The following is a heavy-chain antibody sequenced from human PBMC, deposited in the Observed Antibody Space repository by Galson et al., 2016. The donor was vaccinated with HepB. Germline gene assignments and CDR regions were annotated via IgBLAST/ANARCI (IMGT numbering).Heavy chain of an antibody. CDR2: IFYTGNT. V-gene: IGHV4-61*01. CDR3: ARLVGGTFPFDS. CDR1: GDSVSSGRYY. J-gene: IGHJ4*02. D-gene: IGHD1-26*01. Sequence: SETLSLTCTVSGDSVSSGRYYWSWIRQPPGKGLEWLGYIFYTGNTKYNPSLNSRVTISIDTSKDQFSLKLRSVIAADTAVYYCARLVGGTFPFDSWGQGTLVTVAA.